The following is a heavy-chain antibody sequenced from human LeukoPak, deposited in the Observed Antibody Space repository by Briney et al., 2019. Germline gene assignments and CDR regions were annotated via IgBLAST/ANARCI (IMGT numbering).Heavy chain of an antibody. CDR1: GASISTSY. Sequence: ASETLSLTCTVSGASISTSYWYRIRQPPGKGLEWIGYIHYSGDINYNPSLKSRVTISAYTSKNQLSLKLSSVTAADTAVYYCARVGCSGGSCYPDYWGQGTLVTVSS. CDR2: IHYSGDI. V-gene: IGHV4-59*01. D-gene: IGHD2-15*01. J-gene: IGHJ4*02. CDR3: ARVGCSGGSCYPDY.